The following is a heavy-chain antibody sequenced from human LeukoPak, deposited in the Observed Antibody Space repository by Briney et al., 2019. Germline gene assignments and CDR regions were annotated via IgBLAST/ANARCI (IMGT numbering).Heavy chain of an antibody. CDR1: GGTFSSYA. Sequence: ASVKVSCKASGGTFSSYAISWMRQAPGQGLEWMGRIIPILGIANYAQKFQGRVTITADKSTSTAYMELSSLRSEDTAVYYCARCLVGAAYFDYWGQGTLVTVSS. CDR3: ARCLVGAAYFDY. CDR2: IIPILGIA. V-gene: IGHV1-69*04. J-gene: IGHJ4*02. D-gene: IGHD1-26*01.